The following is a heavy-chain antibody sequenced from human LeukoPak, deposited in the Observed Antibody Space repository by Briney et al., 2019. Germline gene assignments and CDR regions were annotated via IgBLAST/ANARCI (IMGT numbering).Heavy chain of an antibody. J-gene: IGHJ4*02. CDR1: GFTFSRYN. V-gene: IGHV3-21*01. D-gene: IGHD6-19*01. CDR2: ISGSSSYI. Sequence: GGSMRLSCAASGFTFSRYNMNWVRQAPGKGLEWVSSISGSSSYIYYADSVKGRFTISRDNAKNSLYLQVNSLRAEDTAVYFCARGISNVAGRENFDNWGQGTLVTVSS. CDR3: ARGISNVAGRENFDN.